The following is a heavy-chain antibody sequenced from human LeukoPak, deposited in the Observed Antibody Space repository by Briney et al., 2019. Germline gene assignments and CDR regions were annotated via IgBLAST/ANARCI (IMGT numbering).Heavy chain of an antibody. J-gene: IGHJ3*01. CDR1: GFIFSTYA. V-gene: IGHV3-23*01. CDR2: IGASGAET. D-gene: IGHD3-22*01. CDR3: ATRPRDTSGYYLGAFDG. Sequence: PGGSLGLSCEASGFIFSTYAMAWVRQAPGKGLDWVSVIGASGAETYYSDSAKGRFTVSRDNSKDTLFLHMSSLRAEDTAVYFCATRPRDTSGYYLGAFDGWGQGTTVTVSS.